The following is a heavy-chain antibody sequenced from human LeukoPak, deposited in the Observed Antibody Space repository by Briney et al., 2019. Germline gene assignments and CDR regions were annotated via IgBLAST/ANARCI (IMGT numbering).Heavy chain of an antibody. J-gene: IGHJ4*02. Sequence: PSETLSLTCAVYGGSFSGYYWSWIRQPPGKGLEWIGSIYYSGSTYYNPSLKSRVTISVDTSKNQFSLKLSSVTAADTAVYYCATLRDGYNLIFDYWGQGTLVTVSS. CDR1: GGSFSGYY. V-gene: IGHV4-34*01. CDR3: ATLRDGYNLIFDY. CDR2: IYYSGST. D-gene: IGHD5-24*01.